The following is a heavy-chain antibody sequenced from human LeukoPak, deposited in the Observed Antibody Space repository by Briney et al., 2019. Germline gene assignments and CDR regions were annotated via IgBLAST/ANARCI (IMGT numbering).Heavy chain of an antibody. Sequence: ASVKVSCKASGYTLPGYYLHWVRQAPGQGLEWMGWINPNTGATHSAQKFQGRITMTRDSSISTAYMDLSRLRSDDTAVYYCARDRVGSGWPRPYYFEVWGQGTLVTVSS. CDR3: ARDRVGSGWPRPYYFEV. V-gene: IGHV1-2*02. D-gene: IGHD6-19*01. CDR1: GYTLPGYY. CDR2: INPNTGAT. J-gene: IGHJ4*02.